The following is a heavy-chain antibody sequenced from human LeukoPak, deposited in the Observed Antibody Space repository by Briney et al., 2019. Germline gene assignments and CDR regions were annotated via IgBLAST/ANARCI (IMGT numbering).Heavy chain of an antibody. CDR3: ASHGLSTGGYYIMDV. D-gene: IGHD4-17*01. CDR1: GGSISSYY. Sequence: PSETLSLTCAVSGGSISSYYCSWIRKSPGKGLEWIGYINYSGNTAYSPSLKSRATISVDTPKNQFSLKLSSVTAADAAVYYCASHGLSTGGYYIMDVWGQGTTVTVSS. CDR2: INYSGNT. J-gene: IGHJ6*02. V-gene: IGHV4-59*08.